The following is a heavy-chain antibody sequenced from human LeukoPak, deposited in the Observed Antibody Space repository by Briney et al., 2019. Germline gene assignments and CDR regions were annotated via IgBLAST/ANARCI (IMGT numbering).Heavy chain of an antibody. D-gene: IGHD3-22*01. CDR3: ARISYYYDSSGYQTGYDY. Sequence: GESLKISCKGSGYSFTSYWISWVRQMPGKGLEWMGIIYPGDSDTRYSPSFQGQVTISADKSISTAYLQWSSLKASDTAMYYCARISYYYDSSGYQTGYDYWGQGTLVTVSS. CDR2: IYPGDSDT. J-gene: IGHJ4*02. V-gene: IGHV5-51*01. CDR1: GYSFTSYW.